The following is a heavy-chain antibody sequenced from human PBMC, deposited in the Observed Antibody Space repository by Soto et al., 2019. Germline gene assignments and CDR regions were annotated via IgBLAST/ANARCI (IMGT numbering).Heavy chain of an antibody. CDR2: ISFDGGNQ. CDR3: AKDSRVTAAGSGGWFDP. Sequence: QVQLVQSGGGVVQPGRSLRLSCAASGFDFNTYGLHWVRQAPGKGLEWVAGISFDGGNQYYADSVKGRFTISRDKSNNTLYLQMNRLGAEDTATYYCAKDSRVTAAGSGGWFDPWGQGTLVIVSS. J-gene: IGHJ5*02. D-gene: IGHD6-13*01. CDR1: GFDFNTYG. V-gene: IGHV3-30*18.